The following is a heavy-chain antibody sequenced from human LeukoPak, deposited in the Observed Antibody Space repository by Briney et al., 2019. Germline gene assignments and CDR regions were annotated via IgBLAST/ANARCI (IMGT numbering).Heavy chain of an antibody. D-gene: IGHD1-26*01. J-gene: IGHJ4*02. CDR3: ARSQSGSYSNLDY. V-gene: IGHV3-7*01. CDR1: GFTFRSYW. CDR2: INQGGSVK. Sequence: GGSLRLSCAASGFTFRSYWMSWVRQAPGKGLEWVANINQGGSVKYYVDSVKGRFTISRDNAKNSLYLQMNSLRAEDTAVYYCARSQSGSYSNLDYWGQGTLVTVSS.